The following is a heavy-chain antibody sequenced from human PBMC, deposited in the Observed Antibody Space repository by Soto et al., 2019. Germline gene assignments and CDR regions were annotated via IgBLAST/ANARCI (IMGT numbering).Heavy chain of an antibody. J-gene: IGHJ3*02. CDR3: ARDLTYVGPFEI. CDR2: INAYNGNT. D-gene: IGHD7-27*01. V-gene: IGHV1-18*01. CDR1: GYTFTSYG. Sequence: QVQLVQSGAEVKKPGASVKVSCKASGYTFTSYGISWVRQAPGQGLEWMGWINAYNGNTYYAQKLQGRVTMTTDTSTSAAYMALRSLRSDDTAVYYCARDLTYVGPFEIWGQGTMVTVSS.